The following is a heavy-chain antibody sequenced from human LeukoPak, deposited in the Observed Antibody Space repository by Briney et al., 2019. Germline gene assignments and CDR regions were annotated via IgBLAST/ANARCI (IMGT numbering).Heavy chain of an antibody. Sequence: ASVKVSCKASGYTFTSYYMHWVRQAPGQGLEWMGIINPSGGSTSYAQKFQGRVTMTRDTSISTAYMELSRLRSDDTAVYYCARDTAMVYYFDYWGQGTLVTVSS. CDR3: ARDTAMVYYFDY. J-gene: IGHJ4*02. CDR1: GYTFTSYY. CDR2: INPSGGST. D-gene: IGHD5-18*01. V-gene: IGHV1-46*01.